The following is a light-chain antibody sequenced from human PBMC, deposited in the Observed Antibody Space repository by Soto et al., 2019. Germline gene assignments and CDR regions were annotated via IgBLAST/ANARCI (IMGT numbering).Light chain of an antibody. CDR3: QQYDSYSSGP. Sequence: EIHMAQSRSTLCASVSGRVTITCPASQTINSWLAWYQQKPGKAPKVLIFDASSLKTGVPSRFSGSGSGTEFTLTISNLQPDDFATYYCQQYDSYSSGPFGQGTKVDIK. V-gene: IGKV1-5*01. CDR2: DAS. J-gene: IGKJ1*01. CDR1: QTINSW.